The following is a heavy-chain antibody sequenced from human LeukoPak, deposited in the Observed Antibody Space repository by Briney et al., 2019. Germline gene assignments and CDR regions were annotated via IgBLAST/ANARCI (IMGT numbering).Heavy chain of an antibody. V-gene: IGHV4-39*07. CDR1: GGSISSIYFY. Sequence: PSETLSLTCNVSGGSISSIYFYWAWIRQPPGKGLEWIGEINHSGSTNYNPSLKSRVTISVDTSNNQFSLKLNSVTAADTAVYYCARSACSGGTCYSQRGAFDIWGQGTMVTVSS. CDR2: INHSGST. CDR3: ARSACSGGTCYSQRGAFDI. J-gene: IGHJ3*02. D-gene: IGHD2-15*01.